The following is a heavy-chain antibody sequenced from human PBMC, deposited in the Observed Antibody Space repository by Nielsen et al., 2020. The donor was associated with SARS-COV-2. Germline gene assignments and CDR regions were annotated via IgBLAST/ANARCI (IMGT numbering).Heavy chain of an antibody. D-gene: IGHD3-22*01. V-gene: IGHV4-34*01. J-gene: IGHJ4*02. Sequence: SETLSLTCAVSGGSFTAYYWSWIRQPPGKGLEWIGEINHSGDTNNNPSLRSRVTVSRDTSKNQFSLKLSSVTAADTAVYYCAGGFYDSRGYNLVYWGQGTLVTVFS. CDR2: INHSGDT. CDR1: GGSFTAYY. CDR3: AGGFYDSRGYNLVY.